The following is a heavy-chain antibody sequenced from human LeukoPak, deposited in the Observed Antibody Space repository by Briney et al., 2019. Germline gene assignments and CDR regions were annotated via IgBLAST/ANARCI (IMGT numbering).Heavy chain of an antibody. D-gene: IGHD3-22*01. CDR3: AQIGHDSSGYWHFDY. Sequence: ASVKVSCKASGYTFTDYYMHWVRQAPGQGLEWMGWINPNSGGTNYAQKFQGRVTMTRDTSISTAYMELSRLRSDDTAVYYCAQIGHDSSGYWHFDYWGQGTLVTVSS. V-gene: IGHV1-2*02. J-gene: IGHJ4*02. CDR2: INPNSGGT. CDR1: GYTFTDYY.